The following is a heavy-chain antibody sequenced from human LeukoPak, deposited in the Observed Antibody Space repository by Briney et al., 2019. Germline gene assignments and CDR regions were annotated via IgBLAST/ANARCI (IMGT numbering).Heavy chain of an antibody. V-gene: IGHV3-43*02. CDR3: ARSRTTPGYFDL. J-gene: IGHJ2*01. CDR1: GFKFDDSA. CDR2: ISGDGDST. Sequence: GGSLRLSCAASGFKFDDSAMHWVRQAPGKGLEWVSLISGDGDSTYYADSVKGRFTISRDNSKNTLYLQMNSLRAEDTAVYYCARSRTTPGYFDLWGRGTLVTVSS. D-gene: IGHD2-15*01.